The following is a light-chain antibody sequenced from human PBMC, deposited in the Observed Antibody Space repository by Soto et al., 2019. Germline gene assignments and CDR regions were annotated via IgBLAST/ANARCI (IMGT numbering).Light chain of an antibody. Sequence: EIVMTQAPATLSVSPGERATLSCSASQSVSSNLAWYQQKPGQAPRLLIYGASTRAAGIPARFSGSASVTEFTLNISSLQSEDFAVYYCQQYNNWPSTFGGGNKVEIK. CDR3: QQYNNWPST. CDR2: GAS. V-gene: IGKV3-15*01. CDR1: QSVSSN. J-gene: IGKJ4*01.